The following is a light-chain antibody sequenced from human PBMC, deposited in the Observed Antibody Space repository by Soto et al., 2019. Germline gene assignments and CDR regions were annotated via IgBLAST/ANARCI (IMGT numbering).Light chain of an antibody. CDR3: QQYYSYPPLT. J-gene: IGKJ4*01. CDR2: AAS. Sequence: AIRMTQSPSSFSASTGDRVTITCRASQGISSYLAWYQQKPGKAPKLLIYAASTLQSVVPSRFGGSGSGTDFTLTISCLQSEDFAPYYCQQYYSYPPLTFGGGTKVEIK. CDR1: QGISSY. V-gene: IGKV1-8*01.